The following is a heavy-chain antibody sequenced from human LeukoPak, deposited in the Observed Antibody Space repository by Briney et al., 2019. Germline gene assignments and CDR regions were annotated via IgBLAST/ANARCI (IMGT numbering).Heavy chain of an antibody. V-gene: IGHV4-39*07. CDR2: IYPTGST. J-gene: IGHJ4*02. CDR1: GGSIRSSGYF. Sequence: SETLSLTCAVSGGSIRSSGYFWGWIRQPPGKGLEWIGNIYPTGSTYYNPSLKSRLTISVDTSKNQFSLNLSSVTVADTAIYYCARVYISGRSYFDYWGQGILVTVSS. D-gene: IGHD5/OR15-5a*01. CDR3: ARVYISGRSYFDY.